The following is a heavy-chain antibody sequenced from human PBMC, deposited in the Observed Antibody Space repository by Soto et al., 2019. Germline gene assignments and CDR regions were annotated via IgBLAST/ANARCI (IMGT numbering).Heavy chain of an antibody. CDR3: ARDRIFGVVVEWGRYGMDV. CDR2: IYYSGST. Sequence: LSLTCTVSGGSVSSGSYYWSWIRQPPGKGLEWIGYIYYSGSTNYNPSLKSRVTISVDTSKNQFSLKLSSVTAADTAVYYCARDRIFGVVVEWGRYGMDVWGQGTTVTVSS. D-gene: IGHD3-3*01. V-gene: IGHV4-61*01. J-gene: IGHJ6*02. CDR1: GGSVSSGSYY.